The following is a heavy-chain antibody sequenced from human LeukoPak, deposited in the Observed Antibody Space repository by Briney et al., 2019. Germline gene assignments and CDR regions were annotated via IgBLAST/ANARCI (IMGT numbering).Heavy chain of an antibody. D-gene: IGHD3-3*01. J-gene: IGHJ4*02. CDR3: ARESREYWSGYYTDLFDY. CDR1: GYTFTSYG. CDR2: ISAYNGNT. Sequence: ASVKVSCKASGYTFTSYGICWVRQAPGQGLEGMGCISAYNGNTNYAQNLQGRVTMTKDTSTSTAYMERRSLRSDDTAVYYCARESREYWSGYYTDLFDYWGQGTLVTVSS. V-gene: IGHV1-18*01.